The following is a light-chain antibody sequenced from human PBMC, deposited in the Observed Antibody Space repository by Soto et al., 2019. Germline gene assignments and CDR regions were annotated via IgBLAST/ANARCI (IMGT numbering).Light chain of an antibody. CDR2: RND. CDR1: SSNIGSHS. CDR3: IAWDDNLGGLV. V-gene: IGLV1-47*01. Sequence: QSVLTQPPSASGTPGQRVTISCSGSSSNIGSHSVNWYQQVPGTAPRLLICRNDERPSGVPDRFSGSKSGTSASLDISGLQSEDEADYCCIAWDDNLGGLVFGGGTKVTVL. J-gene: IGLJ2*01.